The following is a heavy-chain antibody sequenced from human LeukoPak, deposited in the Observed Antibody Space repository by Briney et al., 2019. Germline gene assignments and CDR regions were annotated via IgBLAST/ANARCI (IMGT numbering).Heavy chain of an antibody. CDR2: IYYDGST. CDR1: GASLARDMYH. D-gene: IGHD2-15*01. J-gene: IGHJ3*01. Sequence: PSETLSLTCTVSGASLARDMYHWGWVRQSPGKGLEWLGTIYYDGSTFYSPSFKSRVTISINASKKQLSLNLASVTAADTAAYYCARRGDAWQILYSFDVWGQGTAVIVSS. V-gene: IGHV4-39*01. CDR3: ARRGDAWQILYSFDV.